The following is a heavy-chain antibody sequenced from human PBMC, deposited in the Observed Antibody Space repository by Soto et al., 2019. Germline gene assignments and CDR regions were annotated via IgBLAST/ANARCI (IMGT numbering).Heavy chain of an antibody. CDR2: VSHDGRNT. CDR1: GFTFSDYA. V-gene: IGHV3-30*18. CDR3: AKGGRQWLVTSDFNY. J-gene: IGHJ4*02. D-gene: IGHD6-19*01. Sequence: VQLVESGGGVVQPGRSLRLSCAASGFTFSDYAMHWVRQAPGKGLEWVAVVSHDGRNTHYADSVKGRFTISRDSSKKTVSLEMTSLRAEDTALYYCAKGGRQWLVTSDFNYWGQGALVTVSS.